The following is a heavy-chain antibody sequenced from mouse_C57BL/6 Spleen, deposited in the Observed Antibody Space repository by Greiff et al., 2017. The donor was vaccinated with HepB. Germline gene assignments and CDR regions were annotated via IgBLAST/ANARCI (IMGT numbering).Heavy chain of an antibody. D-gene: IGHD1-1*01. Sequence: QVHVKQPGAELVRPGSSVKLSCKASGYTFTSYWMDWVKQRPGQGLEWIGNIYPSDSETHYNQKFKDKATLTVDKSSSTAYMQLSSLTSEDSAVYYCARIGGSSHYAMDYWGQGTSVTVSS. J-gene: IGHJ4*01. V-gene: IGHV1-61*01. CDR2: IYPSDSET. CDR1: GYTFTSYW. CDR3: ARIGGSSHYAMDY.